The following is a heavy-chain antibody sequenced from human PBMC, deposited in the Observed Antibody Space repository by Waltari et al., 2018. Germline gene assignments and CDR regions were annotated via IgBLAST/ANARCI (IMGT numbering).Heavy chain of an antibody. CDR1: GFTFSKYA. CDR2: IIGSGDNT. Sequence: EVQLLESGGGLVQPGGSLRLSCAASGFTFSKYAMTWVRQAPGKGLEWVSVIIGSGDNTYYADSVRGRFTVSRDNSKDTLFLQMNSLRAEDMAVYYCAKPQSGYCSDGRRLPPFDIWGQGTMVTVSS. CDR3: AKPQSGYCSDGRRLPPFDI. J-gene: IGHJ3*02. V-gene: IGHV3-23*01. D-gene: IGHD2-15*01.